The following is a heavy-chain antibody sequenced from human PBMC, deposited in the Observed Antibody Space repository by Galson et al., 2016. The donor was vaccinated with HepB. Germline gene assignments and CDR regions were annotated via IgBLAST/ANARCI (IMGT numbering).Heavy chain of an antibody. D-gene: IGHD3-10*01. CDR2: ISGDNGET. J-gene: IGHJ1*01. CDR1: GYTFTTYS. Sequence: SVKVSCKASGYTFTTYSITWIRQAPGQGLEWMGWISGDNGETHFAQKFQGRVSMTKDTSTTTAYMELKSLRSDDTAVYYCARLWFGELIQKADWGQGTLLTVSS. V-gene: IGHV1-18*04. CDR3: ARLWFGELIQKAD.